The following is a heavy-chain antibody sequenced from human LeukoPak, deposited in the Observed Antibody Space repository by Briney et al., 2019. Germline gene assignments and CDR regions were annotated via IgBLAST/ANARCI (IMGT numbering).Heavy chain of an antibody. J-gene: IGHJ6*03. Sequence: GGSLRLSCAASGFPFSSYSMSWIRQAPGKGLEWVSYISSSGSTIYYADSVKGRFTISRDNAKNSLYLQMNSLRAEDTAVYYCAREVGYCSSTSCYMDAYYYYMDVWGKGTTVTISS. CDR3: AREVGYCSSTSCYMDAYYYYMDV. CDR2: ISSSGSTI. D-gene: IGHD2-2*03. CDR1: GFPFSSYS. V-gene: IGHV3-48*04.